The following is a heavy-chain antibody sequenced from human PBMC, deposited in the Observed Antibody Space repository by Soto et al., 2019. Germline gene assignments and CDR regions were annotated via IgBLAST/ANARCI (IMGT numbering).Heavy chain of an antibody. D-gene: IGHD2-2*01. CDR1: GGSISSGGYY. J-gene: IGHJ5*02. Sequence: QVQLQESGPGLVKPSQTLSLTCTVSGGSISSGGYYWSWIRQHPGKGLEWIGYIYYSGSAYYNPPLTSCVTIAVDTSKNTFSRRLSSGTAADTAVYYCARDAGGWYQRLSPWFDPWGQGTLVTVSS. CDR2: IYYSGSA. V-gene: IGHV4-31*03. CDR3: ARDAGGWYQRLSPWFDP.